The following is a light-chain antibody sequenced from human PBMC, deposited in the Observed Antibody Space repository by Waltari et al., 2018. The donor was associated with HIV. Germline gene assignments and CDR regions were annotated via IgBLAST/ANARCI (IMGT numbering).Light chain of an antibody. CDR1: RSTIGSNT. V-gene: IGLV1-44*01. Sequence: QSVLTQPPSASGPPGQRVTISCSGSRSTIGSNTVTWYQQLPGTAPKLLIYSNNQRPSGVPDRFSGSKSGTSASLAISGLQSEDEADYYCAAWDDSLNGWVFGGGTKLTVL. CDR2: SNN. J-gene: IGLJ3*02. CDR3: AAWDDSLNGWV.